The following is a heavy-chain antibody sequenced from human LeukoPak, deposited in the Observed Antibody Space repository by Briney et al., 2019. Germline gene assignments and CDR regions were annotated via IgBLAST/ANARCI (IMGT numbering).Heavy chain of an antibody. V-gene: IGHV4-38-2*02. Sequence: PSETLSLTCTVSSYSISSGYYWGWIRQPPGKGLEWIGSIYHSGSTYYNPSLKSRVTISVDTSKNQFSLKLSSVTAADTAVYYCARGPPDYYGSGSYFDYWGQGTLVTVSS. J-gene: IGHJ4*02. CDR3: ARGPPDYYGSGSYFDY. CDR1: SYSISSGYY. D-gene: IGHD3-10*01. CDR2: IYHSGST.